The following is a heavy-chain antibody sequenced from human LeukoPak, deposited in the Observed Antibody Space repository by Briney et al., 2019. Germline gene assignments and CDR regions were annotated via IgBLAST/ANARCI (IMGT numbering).Heavy chain of an antibody. CDR2: INHSGRT. J-gene: IGHJ4*02. CDR1: GGSFSGYY. Sequence: SETLSLTCAVYGGSFSGYYWSWIRQPPGKGLEWIGEINHSGRTNYNPSLKSRVTISVDTSKNQFSLKVSSVTAADTAVYYCARVGPNLNGADSDYWGQGTLVTVSS. CDR3: ARVGPNLNGADSDY. D-gene: IGHD3-10*01. V-gene: IGHV4-34*01.